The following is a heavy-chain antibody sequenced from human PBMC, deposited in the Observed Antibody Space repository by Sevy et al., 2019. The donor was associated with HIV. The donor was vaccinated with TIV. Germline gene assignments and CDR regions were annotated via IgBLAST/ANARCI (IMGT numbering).Heavy chain of an antibody. V-gene: IGHV3-21*01. CDR2: ISSSSRYI. J-gene: IGHJ6*02. CDR1: GFTFSSYS. Sequence: GGCLRLCCAASGFTFSSYSMNWVRQAPGKGLECVTSISSSSRYIYYVDSVKGRFTVSRDNSKNSLSLQMNSLRAEDTAVYYCARDLSAHIDYYSMDVWGQGTTVTVSS. D-gene: IGHD1-26*01. CDR3: ARDLSAHIDYYSMDV.